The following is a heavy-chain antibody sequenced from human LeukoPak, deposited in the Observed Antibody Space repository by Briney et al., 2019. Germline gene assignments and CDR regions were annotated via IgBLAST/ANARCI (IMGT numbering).Heavy chain of an antibody. Sequence: GGPLRLSCAASGFTFDDYAMHWVRQAPGKGLEWVSAISGSGGSTYYADSVKGRFTISRDNSKNTLYLQMNSLRAEDTAVYYCAKATLVLRFLEWLSDYFDYWGQGTLVTVSS. CDR3: AKATLVLRFLEWLSDYFDY. J-gene: IGHJ4*02. V-gene: IGHV3-23*01. CDR1: GFTFDDYA. CDR2: ISGSGGST. D-gene: IGHD3-3*01.